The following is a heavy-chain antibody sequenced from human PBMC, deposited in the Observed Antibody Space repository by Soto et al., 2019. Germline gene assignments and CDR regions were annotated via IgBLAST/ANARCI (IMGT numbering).Heavy chain of an antibody. CDR3: ARVKITVLFDY. CDR1: GGSFSGYY. Sequence: SETLSLTCAVYGGSFSGYYWTWIRQPPGTGLEWIGEINHSGSTNYNPSLKSRVTISVDTSKNQFSLQLTSVTAADTAVYYCARVKITVLFDYWGQGTLVTVS. D-gene: IGHD3-10*01. J-gene: IGHJ4*02. V-gene: IGHV4-34*01. CDR2: INHSGST.